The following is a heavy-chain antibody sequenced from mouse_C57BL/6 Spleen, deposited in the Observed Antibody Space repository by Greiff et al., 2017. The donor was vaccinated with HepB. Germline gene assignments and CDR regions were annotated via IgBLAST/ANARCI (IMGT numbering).Heavy chain of an antibody. CDR1: GFTFSDYG. CDR2: ISSGSSTI. V-gene: IGHV5-17*01. CDR3: AREGLRAWFAY. J-gene: IGHJ3*01. Sequence: EVQVVESGGGLVKPGGSLKLSCAASGFTFSDYGMHWVRQAPEKGLEWVAYISSGSSTIYYADTVKGRFTISRDNAKNTLFLQMTSLRSEDTAMYYCAREGLRAWFAYWGQGTLVTVSA. D-gene: IGHD2-2*01.